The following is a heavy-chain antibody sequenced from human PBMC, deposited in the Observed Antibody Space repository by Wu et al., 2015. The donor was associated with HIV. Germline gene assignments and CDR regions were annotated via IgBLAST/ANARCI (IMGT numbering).Heavy chain of an antibody. CDR1: GGIFNYYA. Sequence: QGQLVQSGAEVKKPGSSVKVSCKASGGIFNYYAFSWVRQAPGQGLEWMGGIIPFLGPADYAQKFQGRVTISADESTTTVQMEFNSLRSEDTAVYYCARDLWERWLQNYYYYYGMDVWGQGTTVTVSS. V-gene: IGHV1-69*12. D-gene: IGHD5-24*01. CDR2: IIPFLGPA. J-gene: IGHJ6*02. CDR3: ARDLWERWLQNYYYYYGMDV.